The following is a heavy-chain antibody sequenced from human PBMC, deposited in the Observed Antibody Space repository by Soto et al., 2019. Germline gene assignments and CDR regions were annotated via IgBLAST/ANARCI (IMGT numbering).Heavy chain of an antibody. V-gene: IGHV4-30-2*01. Sequence: QLQLQESGSGLVRPSQTLSLTCAVSGDSISRGGYSWTWIRQPPGKALEWIGNIYDSGSTSYNPSLKSRVTISLDTSKNPFSLRLTSVTAADTAVYFCARGSSSYYDYGMDVWGQGTTVTVSS. CDR3: ARGSSSYYDYGMDV. J-gene: IGHJ6*02. CDR1: GDSISRGGYS. D-gene: IGHD6-6*01. CDR2: IYDSGST.